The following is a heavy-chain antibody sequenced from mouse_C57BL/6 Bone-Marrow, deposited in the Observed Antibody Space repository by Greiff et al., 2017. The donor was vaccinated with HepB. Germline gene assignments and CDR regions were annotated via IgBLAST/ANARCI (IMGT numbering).Heavy chain of an antibody. CDR1: GFSLTSYG. V-gene: IGHV2-2*01. CDR3: ARRAGLRRDYAMDY. CDR2: IWSGGST. D-gene: IGHD2-4*01. Sequence: VQLVESGPGLVQPSQSLSITCTVSGFSLTSYGVHWVRQSPGKGLEWLGVIWSGGSTDYNAAFISRLSISKDNSKSQVFFKMNSLRADDTAIYYCARRAGLRRDYAMDYWGQGTSVTVSS. J-gene: IGHJ4*01.